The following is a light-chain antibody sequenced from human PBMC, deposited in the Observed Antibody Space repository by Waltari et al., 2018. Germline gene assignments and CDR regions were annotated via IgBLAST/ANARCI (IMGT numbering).Light chain of an antibody. Sequence: DIQLTQSPSFLSASVGDRVTITCRASQDISSSLAWYQQKPGRAPKLQIYAASTLQSGVPSRLSGSGSGTEFTLTISSLQPEDFVTYYCQQVNNYPFTFGPGTILDVK. J-gene: IGKJ3*01. CDR3: QQVNNYPFT. CDR2: AAS. CDR1: QDISSS. V-gene: IGKV1-9*01.